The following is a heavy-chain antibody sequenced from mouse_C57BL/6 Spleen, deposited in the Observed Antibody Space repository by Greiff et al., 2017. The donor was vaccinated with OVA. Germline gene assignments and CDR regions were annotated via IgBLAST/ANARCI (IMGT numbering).Heavy chain of an antibody. Sequence: EVKLVESGGGLVKPGGSLKLSCAASGFTFSSYAMSWVRQTPEKRLEWVATISDGGSYTYYPDNVKGRFTISRDNAKNNLYLQMSHLKSEDTAMYYCARDPLGLDYWGQGTTLTVSS. CDR2: ISDGGSYT. CDR3: ARDPLGLDY. J-gene: IGHJ2*01. V-gene: IGHV5-4*01. D-gene: IGHD4-1*01. CDR1: GFTFSSYA.